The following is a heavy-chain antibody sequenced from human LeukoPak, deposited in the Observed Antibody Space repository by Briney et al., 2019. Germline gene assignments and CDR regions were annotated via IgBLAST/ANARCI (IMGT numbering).Heavy chain of an antibody. CDR1: GASINSHY. CDR3: ARAVVGVTGAWYFDL. CDR2: IYYRGST. D-gene: IGHD1-26*01. Sequence: SETLSLTCTVSGASINSHYWSWIRQPPGKGLEWVAYIYYRGSTNYNSSLKSRVTVSVDTSKNQFSLKLTSMTAADTAVYYCARAVVGVTGAWYFDLWGRGTLVTVSS. J-gene: IGHJ2*01. V-gene: IGHV4-59*11.